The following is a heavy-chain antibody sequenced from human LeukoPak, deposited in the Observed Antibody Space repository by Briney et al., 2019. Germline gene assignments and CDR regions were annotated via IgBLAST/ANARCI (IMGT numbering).Heavy chain of an antibody. Sequence: PGGSLRLSCAASGFTFDDHGMSWVRHVPGKGLEWVSGLNWNGGSAGYADSVRGRFTISRDSRKNSLYLQMSLLRAEDTALYFCARDKGIGTSCHDSWGQGTLVIVSS. CDR3: ARDKGIGTSCHDS. V-gene: IGHV3-20*04. J-gene: IGHJ4*02. CDR1: GFTFDDHG. D-gene: IGHD2-2*01. CDR2: LNWNGGSA.